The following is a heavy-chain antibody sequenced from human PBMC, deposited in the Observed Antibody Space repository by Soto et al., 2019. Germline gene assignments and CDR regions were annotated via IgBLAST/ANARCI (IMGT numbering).Heavy chain of an antibody. CDR2: ISAYNGNT. J-gene: IGHJ4*02. Sequence: ASVKVSCKASGYTFTSYGISWVRQAPGQGLEWMGWISAYNGNTNYAQKLQGRVTMTTDTSTSTAYMELRSLRSDGTAVYYCAKVSAVWTLDYWGQGTLVTVSS. CDR3: AKVSAVWTLDY. V-gene: IGHV1-18*01. CDR1: GYTFTSYG. D-gene: IGHD1-1*01.